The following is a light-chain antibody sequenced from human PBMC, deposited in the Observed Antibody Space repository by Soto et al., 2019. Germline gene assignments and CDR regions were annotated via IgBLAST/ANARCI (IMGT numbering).Light chain of an antibody. Sequence: DIQMTQSPTSLSASVGDRVTITCRAIQNIRSYLNWYQQIPGKAPNLLIYATSILQTGVPSRFSGSGTGTDFTLTINGLQPEDFATYYCQQGYTTRWTFGQGTKVEIK. CDR3: QQGYTTRWT. V-gene: IGKV1-39*01. CDR2: ATS. J-gene: IGKJ1*01. CDR1: QNIRSY.